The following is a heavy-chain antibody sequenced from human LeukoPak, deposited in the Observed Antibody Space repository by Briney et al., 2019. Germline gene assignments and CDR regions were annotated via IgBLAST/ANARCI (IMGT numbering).Heavy chain of an antibody. V-gene: IGHV3-7*01. Sequence: PGGSLRLSCAASGFTFSSYWMNWARQAPGKGLEWVADIKQDESEKFYVDSVKGRFTISRDNAKNSLYLQMNSLRAEDTAVYCCARDPSGSDFDYWGQGTLVTVSS. J-gene: IGHJ4*02. CDR3: ARDPSGSDFDY. D-gene: IGHD5-12*01. CDR1: GFTFSSYW. CDR2: IKQDESEK.